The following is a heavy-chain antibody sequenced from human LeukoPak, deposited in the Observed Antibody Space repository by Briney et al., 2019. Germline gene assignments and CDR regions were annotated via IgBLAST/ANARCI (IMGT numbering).Heavy chain of an antibody. J-gene: IGHJ5*02. CDR3: ARDGSGPDPKNWFDP. CDR1: GFTFSSYG. CDR2: IWYDGSNK. D-gene: IGHD3-10*01. V-gene: IGHV3-33*01. Sequence: PGGSLRLSCAASGFTFSSYGMHWVRQAPGKGLEWVAVIWYDGSNKYYADSVKGRFTISRDNSKNTLYLQMNSLRAEDTAVYYCARDGSGPDPKNWFDPWGQGTLVTVSS.